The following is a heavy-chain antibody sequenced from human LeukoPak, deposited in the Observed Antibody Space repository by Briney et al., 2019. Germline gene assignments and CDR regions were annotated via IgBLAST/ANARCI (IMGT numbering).Heavy chain of an antibody. CDR3: ARGVEMTTIEVPDY. D-gene: IGHD5-24*01. V-gene: IGHV3-30*04. Sequence: GGSLRLSCAASGFTFRSYAMNWVRQAPGKGLEWVALISYDGSIIYYADSVKGRFTVSRDNSKNTLFLQIDSLRAEDTAVYYCARGVEMTTIEVPDYWGQGTLVTVSS. CDR2: ISYDGSII. CDR1: GFTFRSYA. J-gene: IGHJ4*02.